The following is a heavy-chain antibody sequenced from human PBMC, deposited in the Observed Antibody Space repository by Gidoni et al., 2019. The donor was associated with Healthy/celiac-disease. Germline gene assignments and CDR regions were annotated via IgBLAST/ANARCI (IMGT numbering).Heavy chain of an antibody. J-gene: IGHJ6*02. V-gene: IGHV3-15*01. CDR2: IKSKTDGGTT. D-gene: IGHD6-6*01. CDR3: TTIGQLVSYGMDV. CDR1: GFTFSNAW. Sequence: EVQLVESGGGLVKPGGSLRLSCAASGFTFSNAWMSWVRQAPGKGLEWVGRIKSKTDGGTTDYAAPVKGRFTISRDDSKNTLYLQMNSLKTEDTAVYYCTTIGQLVSYGMDVWGQGTTVTVSS.